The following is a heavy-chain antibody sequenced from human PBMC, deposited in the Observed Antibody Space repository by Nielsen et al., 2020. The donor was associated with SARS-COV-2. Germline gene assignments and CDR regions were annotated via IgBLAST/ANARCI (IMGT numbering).Heavy chain of an antibody. D-gene: IGHD5-12*01. Sequence: SETLSLTCTVSGGSISSGGYYWSWIRHHPGKGLEWIGYIYFSGRTCYNPSLKSRVTISVDTSKNQFSLSLRSLTAADTAVYYCARESSGYDHYNYGMDVWGQRTTVTVSS. CDR3: ARESSGYDHYNYGMDV. V-gene: IGHV4-31*03. CDR1: GGSISSGGYY. CDR2: IYFSGRT. J-gene: IGHJ6*02.